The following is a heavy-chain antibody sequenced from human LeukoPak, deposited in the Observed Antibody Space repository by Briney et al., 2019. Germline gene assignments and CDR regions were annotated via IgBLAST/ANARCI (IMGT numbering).Heavy chain of an antibody. D-gene: IGHD3-22*01. CDR3: ARDHYYDSSVAY. Sequence: SQTLSLTCTVSGGLISSGSYYWSWIRQPAGKGLEWIGRMYTSGSTNYNPSLKSRVTISVDTSKNQFSLRMTSVTAADTAVYYCARDHYYDSSVAYWGQGTLVTVSS. J-gene: IGHJ4*02. CDR2: MYTSGST. CDR1: GGLISSGSYY. V-gene: IGHV4-61*02.